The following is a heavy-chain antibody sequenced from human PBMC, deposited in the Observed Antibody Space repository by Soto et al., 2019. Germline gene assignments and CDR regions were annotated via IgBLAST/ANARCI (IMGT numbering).Heavy chain of an antibody. CDR1: GGTFSSYA. D-gene: IGHD3-9*01. CDR3: ARSLRYFDWLLGYYYGMDV. CDR2: IIPIFGTA. V-gene: IGHV1-69*01. J-gene: IGHJ6*02. Sequence: QVQLVQSGAKVKKPGSSVKVSCKASGGTFSSYAISWVRQAPGQGLEWMGGIIPIFGTANYAQKFQGRVTITADESTSTAYMELSSLRSEDTAVYYCARSLRYFDWLLGYYYGMDVWGQGTTVTVSS.